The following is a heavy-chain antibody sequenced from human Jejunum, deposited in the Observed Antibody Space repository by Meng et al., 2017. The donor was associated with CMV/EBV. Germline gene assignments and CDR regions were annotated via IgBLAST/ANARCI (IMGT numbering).Heavy chain of an antibody. V-gene: IGHV3-30*02. CDR2: TRYDGVNK. CDR1: FIFSRYA. D-gene: IGHD2-15*01. J-gene: IGHJ6*02. CDR3: AKDRGSGGNGYGLDV. Sequence: FIFSRYAMSWVRQAPGKGLEWVAFTRYDGVNKYHADSVKGRFTISKDFSENTLYLQMSSLTVDDTAIYYCAKDRGSGGNGYGLDVWGQGTTVTVSS.